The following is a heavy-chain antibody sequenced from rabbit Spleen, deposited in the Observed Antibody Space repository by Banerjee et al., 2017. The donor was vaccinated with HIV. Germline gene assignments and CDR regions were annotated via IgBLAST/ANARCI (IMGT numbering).Heavy chain of an antibody. D-gene: IGHD1-1*01. CDR2: IYAGSSSNT. V-gene: IGHV1S40*01. J-gene: IGHJ6*01. CDR3: ARDTSTSFSTYGMDL. CDR1: GVSFSSSSY. Sequence: QSLEESGGDLVKPGASLTLTCTASGVSFSSSSYMCWVRQAPGKGLEWIACIYAGSSSNTYSATWAKGRFTISKTSSTTVTLQMTSLTVADTATYFCARDTSTSFSTYGMDLWGPGTLVTVS.